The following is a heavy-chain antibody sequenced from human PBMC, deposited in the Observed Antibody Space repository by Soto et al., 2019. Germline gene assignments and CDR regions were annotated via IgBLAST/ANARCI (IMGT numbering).Heavy chain of an antibody. CDR3: ARDRNSNHDAFDI. CDR1: GFTVSSNY. Sequence: EVQLVESGGGLVQPGGSLRLSCAASGFTVSSNYMSWVRQAPGKGLEWVSVIYSGGSTYYADSVKGRFTISRDNSKNRLYLQMNSLRAEDTAVYYCARDRNSNHDAFDIWGQGTMVTVSS. CDR2: IYSGGST. V-gene: IGHV3-66*01. D-gene: IGHD6-13*01. J-gene: IGHJ3*02.